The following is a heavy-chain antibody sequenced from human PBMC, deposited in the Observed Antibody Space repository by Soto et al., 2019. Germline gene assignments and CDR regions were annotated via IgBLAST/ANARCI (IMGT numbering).Heavy chain of an antibody. D-gene: IGHD1-1*01. Sequence: PGESLKIPSKGSGYSFTSFWIGWVRQIPGKGLEWMGIIYPGDSDARYSTSFQGQVTVSADKSISAAYLQWSSLKASDTAIYYFARLAWSGGTWAAPLYWGQGTLVTVSS. CDR1: GYSFTSFW. V-gene: IGHV5-51*01. CDR3: ARLAWSGGTWAAPLY. CDR2: IYPGDSDA. J-gene: IGHJ4*02.